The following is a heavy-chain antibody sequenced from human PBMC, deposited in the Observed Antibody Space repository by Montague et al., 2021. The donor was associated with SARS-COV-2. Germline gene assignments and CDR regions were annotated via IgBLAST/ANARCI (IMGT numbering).Heavy chain of an antibody. D-gene: IGHD2-2*01. J-gene: IGHJ6*02. CDR1: GFTFSSYG. V-gene: IGHV3-30*18. CDR2: ISYDGSNK. CDR3: AKDQGDCSSSRCFRGWTYYYCGTDV. Sequence: SLRLSCAASGFTFSSYGLHWVRQAPGKGLEWVAVISYDGSNKHYADSVKGRFTISRDNSKNTLYLQMNSLRAEDTAVYYCAKDQGDCSSSRCFRGWTYYYCGTDVWGQGTTVTVSS.